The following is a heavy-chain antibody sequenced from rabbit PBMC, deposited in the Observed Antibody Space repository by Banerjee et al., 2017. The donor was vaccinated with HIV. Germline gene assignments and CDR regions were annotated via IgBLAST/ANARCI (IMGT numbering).Heavy chain of an antibody. CDR3: ARDPPNSAAYGYDL. Sequence: QEQLEESGGDLVKPEGTLTLTCKASGIDFNSNYYMCWVRQAPGKGLEWIACIYIGSGSTHYASWAKGRFTISKPSSTTVTLQMTSLTAADTATYFCARDPPNSAAYGYDLWGPGTLVTVS. V-gene: IGHV1S45*01. CDR2: IYIGSGST. D-gene: IGHD6-1*01. CDR1: GIDFNSNYY. J-gene: IGHJ6*01.